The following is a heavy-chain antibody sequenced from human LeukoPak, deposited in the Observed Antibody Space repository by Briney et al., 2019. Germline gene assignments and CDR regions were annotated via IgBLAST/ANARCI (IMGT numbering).Heavy chain of an antibody. CDR3: ARDSITIFGVVIGYFQH. V-gene: IGHV1-24*01. CDR2: FYPEDGET. D-gene: IGHD3-3*01. J-gene: IGHJ1*01. Sequence: ASVTVSCKVSGYTLTELSMHWVRQAPGKGVEWMGGFYPEDGETIYAQKFQGRVTITADKSTSTAYMELSSLRSEDTAVYYCARDSITIFGVVIGYFQHWGQGTLVTVSS. CDR1: GYTLTELS.